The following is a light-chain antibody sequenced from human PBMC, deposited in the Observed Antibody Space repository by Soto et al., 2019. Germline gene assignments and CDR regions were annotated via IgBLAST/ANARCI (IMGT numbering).Light chain of an antibody. CDR2: LVF. Sequence: DIQMTQSPASLSASVGDRVTVTCRASQTIGNFLNWYHQKPGKAPELLISLVFTLQSGVPSRFSASGSGTDFTLTTISLHPEDFGTHYCQQSYIGPRTFGPGTTVEIK. CDR3: QQSYIGPRT. V-gene: IGKV1-39*01. CDR1: QTIGNF. J-gene: IGKJ2*01.